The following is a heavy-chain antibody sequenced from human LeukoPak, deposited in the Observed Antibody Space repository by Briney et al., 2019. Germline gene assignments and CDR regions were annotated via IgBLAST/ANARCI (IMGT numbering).Heavy chain of an antibody. CDR2: ISGSGGST. Sequence: GGSLRLSCAASGFTFSSYAMSWVRQAPGKGLEWVSAISGSGGSTYYADSVKGRFTISRDNSKNTLYLQMNSLRAEDTAVYYCAKVGGYCSGGSCYSVLPDYWGQGTLVTVSS. D-gene: IGHD2-15*01. J-gene: IGHJ4*02. CDR1: GFTFSSYA. V-gene: IGHV3-23*01. CDR3: AKVGGYCSGGSCYSVLPDY.